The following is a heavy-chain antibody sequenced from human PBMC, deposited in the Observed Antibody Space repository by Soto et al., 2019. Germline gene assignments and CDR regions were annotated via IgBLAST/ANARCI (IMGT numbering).Heavy chain of an antibody. D-gene: IGHD3-22*01. V-gene: IGHV1-18*01. CDR1: GYTFTNYG. CDR2: ISAYNGNT. J-gene: IGHJ5*02. CDR3: ARDGQDYYDSSGYYYRSWFDP. Sequence: ASVKVSCKASGYTFTNYGISWVRQAPGQGLEWMGWISAYNGNTNYAQKLQGRVTMTTDTSTSTAYMELRSLRSDDTAVYYCARDGQDYYDSSGYYYRSWFDPWGQGTLVTVSS.